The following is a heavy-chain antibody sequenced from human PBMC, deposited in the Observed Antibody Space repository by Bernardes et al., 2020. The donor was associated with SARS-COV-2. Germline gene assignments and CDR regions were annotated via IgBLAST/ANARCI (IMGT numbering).Heavy chain of an antibody. CDR1: GYFLTAYF. J-gene: IGHJ6*02. Sequence: ASVKVSCKASGYFLTAYFIYWVRQAPGQGPEWMGWINPKIGGTHYSQKFQDRVTMTRDTSISTAYMELRRLKSDDTAVYSCARVKKEDFYDSSGYGDVWGQGTTVTVSS. CDR2: INPKIGGT. V-gene: IGHV1-2*02. CDR3: ARVKKEDFYDSSGYGDV. D-gene: IGHD3-22*01.